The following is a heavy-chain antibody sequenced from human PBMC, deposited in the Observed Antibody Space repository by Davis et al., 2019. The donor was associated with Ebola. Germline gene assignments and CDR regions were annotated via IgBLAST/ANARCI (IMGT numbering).Heavy chain of an antibody. D-gene: IGHD3-22*01. V-gene: IGHV4-59*08. Sequence: MPSETLSLTCTVSGGSISSYYWSWIRQPPGKGLEWIGYIYYSGSTNYNPSLKSRVTISVDTSKNQFSLKLSSVTAADTAVYYCARHRGYYDSSGYLDYWGQGTLVTVSS. CDR2: IYYSGST. J-gene: IGHJ4*02. CDR3: ARHRGYYDSSGYLDY. CDR1: GGSISSYY.